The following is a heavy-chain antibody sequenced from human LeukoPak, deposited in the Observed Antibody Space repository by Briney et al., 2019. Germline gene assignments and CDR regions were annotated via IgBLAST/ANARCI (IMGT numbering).Heavy chain of an antibody. V-gene: IGHV3-74*01. D-gene: IGHD2-2*02. CDR1: GFTFSSYW. CDR3: ARGTAGPEGYQLLYQYGDRIGNWFDP. CDR2: INSDGSST. J-gene: IGHJ5*02. Sequence: TGGSLRLSCAASGFTFSSYWMHWVRQAPGKGLVWVSRINSDGSSTSYADSVKGRFTISRDNAKNTLYLQMNSLRAEDTAVYYCARGTAGPEGYQLLYQYGDRIGNWFDPWGQGTLVTVSS.